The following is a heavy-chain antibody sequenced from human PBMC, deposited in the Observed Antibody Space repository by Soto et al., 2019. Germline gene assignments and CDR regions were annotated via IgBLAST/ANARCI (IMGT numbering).Heavy chain of an antibody. CDR3: ARRVFGSSADDAFDI. CDR2: IYPGDSDT. D-gene: IGHD2-2*01. V-gene: IGHV5-51*01. J-gene: IGHJ3*02. Sequence: GESLKISCKGSGYSFTSYWIGWVRQMPGKGLEWMGTIYPGDSDTRYSPSFQGQVTISADKSISTAYLQWSSLKASDTAMYYCARRVFGSSADDAFDIWGQGTMVTVS. CDR1: GYSFTSYW.